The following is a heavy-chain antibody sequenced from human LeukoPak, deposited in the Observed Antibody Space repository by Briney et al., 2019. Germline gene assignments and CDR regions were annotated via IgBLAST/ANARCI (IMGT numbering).Heavy chain of an antibody. J-gene: IGHJ4*02. D-gene: IGHD4-23*01. CDR3: ARGGEDGGNWYYFDY. CDR1: GYSISSGYY. V-gene: IGHV4-38-2*02. Sequence: SETLSLTCTVSGYSISSGYYWGWIRQPPGKGLEWIGIIYHSGSTYYNPSLKSRVTISVDTSKNQFSLKLSSVTAADTAVYYCARGGEDGGNWYYFDYWGQGTLVTVSS. CDR2: IYHSGST.